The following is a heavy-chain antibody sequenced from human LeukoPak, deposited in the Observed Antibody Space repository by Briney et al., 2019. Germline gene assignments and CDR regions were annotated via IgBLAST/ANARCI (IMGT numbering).Heavy chain of an antibody. V-gene: IGHV3-11*06. CDR3: ARDKFRAYSSYHYGMDV. D-gene: IGHD4-11*01. CDR2: ITSSTSYT. J-gene: IGHJ6*02. CDR1: GFTFSDYY. Sequence: GGSLRLSCAASGFTFSDYYMSWIRQAPGKGLEWVSYITSSTSYTKYADSVKGRFTISRDNAKNSLYLQMNSLGAEDTAVYYCARDKFRAYSSYHYGMDVWGQGTTVTVSS.